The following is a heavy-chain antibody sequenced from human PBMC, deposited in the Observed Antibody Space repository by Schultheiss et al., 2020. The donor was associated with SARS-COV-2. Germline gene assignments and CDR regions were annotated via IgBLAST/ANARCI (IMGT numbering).Heavy chain of an antibody. CDR3: ARAVEQQLVGDAFDI. D-gene: IGHD6-13*01. CDR2: ISSSSSYI. V-gene: IGHV3-21*01. J-gene: IGHJ3*02. CDR1: GFTFSSYS. Sequence: GGSLRLSCAASGFTFSSYSMNWVRQAPGKGLEWVSSISSSSSYIYYADSVKGRFTISRDNAKNSLYLQMNSLRAEDTAVYYCARAVEQQLVGDAFDIWGQGTMVTVSS.